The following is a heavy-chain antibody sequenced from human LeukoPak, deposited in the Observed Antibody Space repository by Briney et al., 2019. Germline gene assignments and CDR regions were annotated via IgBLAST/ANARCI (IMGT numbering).Heavy chain of an antibody. CDR3: ARHSWNYQPRAFDI. Sequence: ASVKVSCKASGGTFSSYAVSWVRQAPGQGLEWMGGIIPIFGTANYAQKFQGRVTITADESTSTAYMELSSLRSEDTAVYYCARHSWNYQPRAFDIWGQGTMVTVSS. CDR1: GGTFSSYA. J-gene: IGHJ3*02. CDR2: IIPIFGTA. V-gene: IGHV1-69*13. D-gene: IGHD1-7*01.